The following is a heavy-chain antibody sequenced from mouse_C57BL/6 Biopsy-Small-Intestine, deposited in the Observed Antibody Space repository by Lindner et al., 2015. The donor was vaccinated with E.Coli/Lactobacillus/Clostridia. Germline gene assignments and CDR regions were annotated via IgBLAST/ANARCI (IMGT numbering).Heavy chain of an antibody. J-gene: IGHJ4*01. CDR3: ARGGGTPDY. CDR2: LNPSGRKP. CDR1: GYTFTDYY. V-gene: IGHV1-64*01. Sequence: SVKVSCKASGYTFTDYYMHWVRQAPGRGLEWMAMLNPSGRKPNLRTEVPGRVTVTRDTSTSTGYMELSSLRSDDTAVYYCARGGGTPDYWGQGTLVTVSS.